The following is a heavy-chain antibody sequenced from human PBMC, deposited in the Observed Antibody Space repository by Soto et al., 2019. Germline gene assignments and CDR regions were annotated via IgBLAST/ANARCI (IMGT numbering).Heavy chain of an antibody. V-gene: IGHV1-46*01. J-gene: IGHJ4*02. CDR1: GYTFTSYY. Sequence: GASVKVSCKASGYTFTSYYMHWVRQAPGQGLEWMGIINPSGGSTSYAQKFQGRVTMTRDTSTSTVYMELSSLRSEDTAVYYCARWGDEGVEMATIPFDYWGQGTLVTVS. D-gene: IGHD5-12*01. CDR3: ARWGDEGVEMATIPFDY. CDR2: INPSGGST.